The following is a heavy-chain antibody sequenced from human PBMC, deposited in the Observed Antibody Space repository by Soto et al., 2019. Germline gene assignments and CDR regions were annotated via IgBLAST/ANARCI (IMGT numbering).Heavy chain of an antibody. D-gene: IGHD4-17*01. Sequence: SETLSLTCAVSSGSISSSNWWSWVRQPPGKGLEWIGEIYHSGSTNYNPSLKSRVTISVDKSKNQFSLKLSSVTAADTAVYYCARILPRRGTTVTENWFDPWGQGTLVTVSS. CDR1: SGSISSSNW. CDR3: ARILPRRGTTVTENWFDP. V-gene: IGHV4-4*02. CDR2: IYHSGST. J-gene: IGHJ5*02.